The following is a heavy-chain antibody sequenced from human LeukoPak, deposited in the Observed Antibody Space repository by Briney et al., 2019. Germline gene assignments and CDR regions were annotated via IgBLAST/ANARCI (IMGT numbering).Heavy chain of an antibody. Sequence: GGSPRLSCAASGFTFSSYGMPWVRQAPGKGLEWVAVISYDGSNKYYADSVKGRFTISRDNSKNTLYLQMNSLRAEDTAVYYCAKDLITIFGVVINPNWFDPWGQGTLVTVSS. J-gene: IGHJ5*02. CDR1: GFTFSSYG. D-gene: IGHD3-3*01. CDR2: ISYDGSNK. CDR3: AKDLITIFGVVINPNWFDP. V-gene: IGHV3-30*18.